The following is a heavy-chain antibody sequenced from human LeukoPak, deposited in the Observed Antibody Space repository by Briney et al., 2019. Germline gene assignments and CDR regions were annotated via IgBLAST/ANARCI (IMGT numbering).Heavy chain of an antibody. D-gene: IGHD6-19*01. CDR1: GFSFSTYS. V-gene: IGHV3-21*01. Sequence: PGGSLRLSCAASGFSFSTYSMNWVRQAPGKGLEWVSSISSGGRYVYYADSVKGRFTISRDNAKNSLYLQMNSLRGEDTAVYYCTRDVRDEYTSGWYPIGYWGQGTLVTVSS. CDR2: ISSGGRYV. CDR3: TRDVRDEYTSGWYPIGY. J-gene: IGHJ4*02.